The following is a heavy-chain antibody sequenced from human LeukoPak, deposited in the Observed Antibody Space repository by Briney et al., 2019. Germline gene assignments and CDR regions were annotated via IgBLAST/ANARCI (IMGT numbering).Heavy chain of an antibody. CDR2: ISASGGDT. CDR1: GFTFSSYS. D-gene: IGHD5-24*01. V-gene: IGHV3-23*01. Sequence: QPGGSLRLSCAASGFTFSSYSMSWVRQAPGKGLEWVSGISASGGDTYYADSMKGRFTIFRDNSKNTLYLQMNSLRAEDTAVYFCAKACLKATTPERGMDVWGQGTTVTVSS. J-gene: IGHJ6*02. CDR3: AKACLKATTPERGMDV.